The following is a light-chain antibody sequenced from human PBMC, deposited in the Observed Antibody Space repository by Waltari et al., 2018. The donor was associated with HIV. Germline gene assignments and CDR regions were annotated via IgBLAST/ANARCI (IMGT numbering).Light chain of an antibody. CDR1: TLGNRY. J-gene: IGLJ2*01. V-gene: IGLV3-1*01. CDR3: QAWDRSTYVV. Sequence: SFELTQPPSVSVSPGQTATITCSGDTLGNRYAYWYQQKPGQSPVLVIHQDSKRPSGIPERFSGSNSGHTAMLTISGTQATDEADYYCQAWDRSTYVVFGGGTKVTVL. CDR2: QDS.